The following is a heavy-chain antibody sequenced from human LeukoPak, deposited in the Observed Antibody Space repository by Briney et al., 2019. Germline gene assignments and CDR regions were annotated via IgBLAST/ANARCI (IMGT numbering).Heavy chain of an antibody. CDR1: GYTFTSYG. D-gene: IGHD3-9*01. CDR3: ARKYDILTGYDNWFDP. Sequence: ASVKVSCKASGYTFTSYGITWVRQAPGQGLEWMGWISAYNAYTYYAQKLQGRVTMTTDTSTSTAYMELSRLTSDDTAVYYCARKYDILTGYDNWFDPWGQGTLVTVSS. CDR2: ISAYNAYT. J-gene: IGHJ5*02. V-gene: IGHV1-18*01.